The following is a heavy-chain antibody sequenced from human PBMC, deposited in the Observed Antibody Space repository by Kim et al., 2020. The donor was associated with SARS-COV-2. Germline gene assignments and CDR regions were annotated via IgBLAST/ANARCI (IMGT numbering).Heavy chain of an antibody. V-gene: IGHV4-31*03. CDR1: GGSISSGGYY. Sequence: SETLSLTCSVSGGSISSGGYYWSWIRQHPGKGLEWIGYISYSGSTYYDPSLKSRVTISADASKNQFSLKLSSVTAADTAVYYCARDRDGIDYWGQGTLVTVSS. J-gene: IGHJ4*02. CDR2: ISYSGST. CDR3: ARDRDGIDY.